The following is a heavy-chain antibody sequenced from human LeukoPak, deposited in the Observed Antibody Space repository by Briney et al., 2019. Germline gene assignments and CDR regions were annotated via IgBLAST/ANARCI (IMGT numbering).Heavy chain of an antibody. CDR1: GFTFSSYA. J-gene: IGHJ1*01. V-gene: IGHV3-23*01. CDR3: AKGLVGAPAYFQH. CDR2: ISGSGGST. Sequence: GGSLRLSCAASGFTFSSYAMSWVRQAPGKGLEWVSTISGSGGSTYYADSVEGRFTISRDNSKNTLYLQMNSLKAEDTAVYYCAKGLVGAPAYFQHWGQGTLVTVSS. D-gene: IGHD1-26*01.